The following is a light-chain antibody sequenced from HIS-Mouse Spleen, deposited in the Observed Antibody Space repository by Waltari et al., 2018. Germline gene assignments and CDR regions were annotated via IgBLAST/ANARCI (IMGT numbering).Light chain of an antibody. CDR2: KAS. Sequence: DIQMTQSPSTLSASVGDRVTITCRASQSISSWLAWYQQKPGKAPKLLIYKASSVESVVPSRFSGSGSGTEFTLTISSLQPDDFATYYCQQYNSYSTFGQGTKLEIK. CDR3: QQYNSYST. CDR1: QSISSW. J-gene: IGKJ2*01. V-gene: IGKV1-5*03.